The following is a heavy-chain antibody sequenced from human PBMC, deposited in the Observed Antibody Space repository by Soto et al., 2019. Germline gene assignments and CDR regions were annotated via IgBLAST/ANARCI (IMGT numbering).Heavy chain of an antibody. V-gene: IGHV1-18*01. CDR1: GYTFTSYG. CDR3: ARGAHSSSWSVANWFDP. J-gene: IGHJ5*02. Sequence: GASVKVSCKASGYTFTSYGISWVRQAPGQGLEWMGWISAYNGNTNYAQKLQGRVTMTTDTSTSTAYMELSRLRSDDTAVYYCARGAHSSSWSVANWFDPWGQGTLVTVSS. D-gene: IGHD6-13*01. CDR2: ISAYNGNT.